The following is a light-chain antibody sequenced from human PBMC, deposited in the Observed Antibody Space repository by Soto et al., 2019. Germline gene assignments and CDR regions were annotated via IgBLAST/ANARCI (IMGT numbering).Light chain of an antibody. CDR1: QSISSY. J-gene: IGKJ1*01. Sequence: DIQMTQSPSSLSASVGDRVTITCRASQSISSYLNWYQQKPGKAPKLLIYAASSLQSGVPSRFSGSGSGTDFTLTISSLQPEDFATYYCQQSYSTPRNTFGQGTMVDI. CDR3: QQSYSTPRNT. V-gene: IGKV1-39*01. CDR2: AAS.